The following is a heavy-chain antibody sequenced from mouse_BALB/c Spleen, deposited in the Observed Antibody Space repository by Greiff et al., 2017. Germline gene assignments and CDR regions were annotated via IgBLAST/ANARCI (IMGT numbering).Heavy chain of an antibody. Sequence: VESGGGLVQPGGSRKLSCAASGFTFSSFGMHWVRQAPEKGLEWVAYISSGSSTIYYADTVKGRFTISRDNPKNTLFLQMTSLRSEDTAMYYCAREDYGSSYRYYAMDYWGQGTSVTVSS. CDR1: GFTFSSFG. CDR2: ISSGSSTI. V-gene: IGHV5-17*02. J-gene: IGHJ4*01. D-gene: IGHD1-1*01. CDR3: AREDYGSSYRYYAMDY.